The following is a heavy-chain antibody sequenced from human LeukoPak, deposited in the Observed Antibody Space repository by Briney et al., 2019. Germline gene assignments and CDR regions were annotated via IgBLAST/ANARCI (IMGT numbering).Heavy chain of an antibody. CDR1: GFTFSSYW. J-gene: IGHJ6*03. Sequence: GGSLRLSCAASGFTFSSYWMSWVRQAPGKGLEWVANIKQDGSEKYYVDSVKGRFTISRDNAKNSLYLRMNSLRADDTAVYYCARFAAGGSYYYYMDVWGKGTTVTVSS. CDR3: ARFAAGGSYYYYMDV. D-gene: IGHD6-25*01. CDR2: IKQDGSEK. V-gene: IGHV3-7*01.